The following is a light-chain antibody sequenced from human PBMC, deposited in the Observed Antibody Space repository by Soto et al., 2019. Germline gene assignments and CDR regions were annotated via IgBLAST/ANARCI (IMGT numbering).Light chain of an antibody. V-gene: IGLV3-21*02. CDR1: NIAIKS. Sequence: SYELTQAPSVSVAPGQTARITCGGNNIAIKSVHWYQQKPGQAPVLVVYDDGYRPSGIPERFSGSNSVNTATLTITRVEAGDEADYHCQVWDSSSDHRVVFGGVTKLTVL. J-gene: IGLJ2*01. CDR3: QVWDSSSDHRVV. CDR2: DDG.